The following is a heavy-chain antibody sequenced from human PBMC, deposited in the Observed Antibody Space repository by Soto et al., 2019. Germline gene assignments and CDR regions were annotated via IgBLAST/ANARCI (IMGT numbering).Heavy chain of an antibody. Sequence: QVQLVQSGAEEKKPGASVKVSCKASGYTFTSYAMHWVRQAPGQRLEWMGWINAGNGNTNYSQKLQGRVTITRDTSGSTADRELSSLRSKNTAVDYFARVGPPATSGGQGTLFTVSS. CDR2: INAGNGNT. CDR3: ARVGPPATS. CDR1: GYTFTSYA. J-gene: IGHJ4*02. V-gene: IGHV1-3*05.